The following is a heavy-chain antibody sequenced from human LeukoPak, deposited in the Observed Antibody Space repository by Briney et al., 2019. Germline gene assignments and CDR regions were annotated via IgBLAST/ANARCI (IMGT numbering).Heavy chain of an antibody. CDR1: GGSISSSSYY. V-gene: IGHV4-39*07. CDR3: ARSPVVRGPSIDY. D-gene: IGHD3-10*01. CDR2: IYYSGST. Sequence: SETLSLTCTVSGGSISSSSYYWGWIRQPPGKGLEWIGSIYYSGSTYYNPSLKSRVTISVDTSKNQFSLKLSSVTAADTAVYYCARSPVVRGPSIDYWGQGTLVTVSS. J-gene: IGHJ4*02.